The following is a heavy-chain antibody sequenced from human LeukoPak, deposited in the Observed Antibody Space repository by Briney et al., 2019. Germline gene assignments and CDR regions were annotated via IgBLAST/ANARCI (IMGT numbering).Heavy chain of an antibody. CDR2: INPSGGST. D-gene: IGHD3-16*01. J-gene: IGHJ4*02. CDR3: ARGGSFGAYFDY. CDR1: GYTFTSYY. Sequence: ASVKVSCKASGYTFTSYYMHWVRQAPGQGPDWMGIINPSGGSTSYAQKFQGRVTMTRDTSTSTVYMELSSLRSEDTAVYYCARGGSFGAYFDYWGQGTLVTVSS. V-gene: IGHV1-46*01.